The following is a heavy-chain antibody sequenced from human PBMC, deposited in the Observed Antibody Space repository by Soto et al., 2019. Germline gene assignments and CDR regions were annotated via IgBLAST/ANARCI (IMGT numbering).Heavy chain of an antibody. CDR1: GATFTSYD. J-gene: IGHJ6*03. Sequence: QVQLVQSGAEVKKPGASVKVSCKASGATFTSYDINWVRQAPGQGLEWMGWMDPNTGDTASAQKFQGRVTVTTNTSMSTAYMELNSLRSEDTAVYYCAILRGGSGGFMDVWGKGTTVTASS. V-gene: IGHV1-8*01. D-gene: IGHD3-10*01. CDR2: MDPNTGDT. CDR3: AILRGGSGGFMDV.